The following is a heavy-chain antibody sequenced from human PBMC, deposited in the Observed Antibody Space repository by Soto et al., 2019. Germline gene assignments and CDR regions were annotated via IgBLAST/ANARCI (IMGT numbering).Heavy chain of an antibody. CDR2: IRSKTNNYAT. Sequence: EVQLVESGGGLVQPGGSLKLACLASGFPLSDSAIHLVRMASGKGLALVGRIRSKTNNYATTYGAPVRGRFTLSRDDSINTAYMQMNNLESEDAAVSYCTRHAGGQVEHSFYYYFMDVWGKGTTVSV. D-gene: IGHD2-15*01. V-gene: IGHV3-73*01. J-gene: IGHJ6*03. CDR1: GFPLSDSA. CDR3: TRHAGGQVEHSFYYYFMDV.